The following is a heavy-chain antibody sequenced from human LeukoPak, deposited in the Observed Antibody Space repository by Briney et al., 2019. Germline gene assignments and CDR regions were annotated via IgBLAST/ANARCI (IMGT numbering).Heavy chain of an antibody. CDR3: AKGISIYSYFDN. J-gene: IGHJ4*02. V-gene: IGHV3-23*01. CDR2: ISASGGST. CDR1: GFTFSSFA. Sequence: PGGSLRLSCAASGFTFSSFAMSWVRQAPGKWLEWISVISASGGSTYYADSVMGRFTISRDNSKNTLHLQMNSLRAEDTAVYYCAKGISIYSYFDNWGQGTLVTVSS. D-gene: IGHD3-16*02.